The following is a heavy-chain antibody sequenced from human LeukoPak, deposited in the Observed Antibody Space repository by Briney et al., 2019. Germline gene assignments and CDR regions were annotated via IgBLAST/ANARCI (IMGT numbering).Heavy chain of an antibody. V-gene: IGHV3-30*02. CDR2: IRYDGSNK. D-gene: IGHD3-16*02. CDR3: AKERITFGGVIVPPFDP. CDR1: GFTFSSYG. Sequence: GGSLRLSCAASGFTFSSYGMHWVRQAPGKGLEWVAFIRYDGSNKYYADSVKGRFTISRDNSKNTLYLQVNSLRAEDTAVYYCAKERITFGGVIVPPFDPWGQGTLVTVSS. J-gene: IGHJ5*02.